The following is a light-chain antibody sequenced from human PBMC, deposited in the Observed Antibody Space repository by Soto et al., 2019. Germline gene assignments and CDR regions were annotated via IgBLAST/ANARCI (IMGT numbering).Light chain of an antibody. CDR1: QSISSY. V-gene: IGKV1-39*01. Sequence: DIQMTQSPSSLSASVGDRVTITCRASQSISSYLNWYQQKPGKAPKLLIYAASSLQSGVPSRFSGSESRTDFTLTISSLQPEDFATYYCQQSYSTPQLTFGGGTKVEIK. CDR3: QQSYSTPQLT. J-gene: IGKJ4*01. CDR2: AAS.